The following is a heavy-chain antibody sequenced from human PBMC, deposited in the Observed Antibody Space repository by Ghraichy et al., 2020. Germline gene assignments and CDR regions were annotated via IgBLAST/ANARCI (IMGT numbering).Heavy chain of an antibody. CDR3: VREEKGEITDFDD. V-gene: IGHV3-7*03. CDR2: IKGDGSDK. Sequence: GGSLRLSCAASGFTFSNHSMSWVRQAPGKGLEWVANIKGDGSDKFYLDSVEGRFTISRDNAKNSVYLQMNSLRAEDTAVYYCVREEKGEITDFDDWGQGTPVTASS. CDR1: GFTFSNHS. D-gene: IGHD3-10*01. J-gene: IGHJ4*02.